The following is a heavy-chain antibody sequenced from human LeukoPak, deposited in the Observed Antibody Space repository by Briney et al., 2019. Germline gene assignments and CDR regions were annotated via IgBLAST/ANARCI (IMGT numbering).Heavy chain of an antibody. CDR1: GYTFTSYD. Sequence: ASVKVSCKASGYTFTSYDINWVRQATGQALEWMGWMNPNSGNTGYAQKFQGRVTITTNTSISTAYMELSSLRSEDTAVYYCARDQGITIFGVVIEYYFDYWGQGTLVTVSS. V-gene: IGHV1-8*03. D-gene: IGHD3-3*01. CDR3: ARDQGITIFGVVIEYYFDY. J-gene: IGHJ4*02. CDR2: MNPNSGNT.